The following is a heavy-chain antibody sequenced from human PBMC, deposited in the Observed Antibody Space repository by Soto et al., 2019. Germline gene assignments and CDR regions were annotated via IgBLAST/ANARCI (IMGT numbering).Heavy chain of an antibody. CDR3: ARTISGYYFDY. Sequence: PSETLSLTCTVSGGSISSHYWSWIRQPPGKGLEWIGYIYYSGSSNYSPSLKSRVTISLDSSKNQFSLNLSSVTAADTAVYYCARTISGYYFDYWGQGTLVTVSS. V-gene: IGHV4-59*11. J-gene: IGHJ4*02. CDR2: IYYSGSS. CDR1: GGSISSHY. D-gene: IGHD3-22*01.